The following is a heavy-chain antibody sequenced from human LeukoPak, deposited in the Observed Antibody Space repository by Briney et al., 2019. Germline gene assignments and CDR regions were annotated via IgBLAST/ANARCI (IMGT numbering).Heavy chain of an antibody. J-gene: IGHJ4*02. CDR1: GGSIRSSYYY. CDR3: ARGNSISWYYFDY. Sequence: ASETLSLTCTVSGGSIRSSYYYWGWIRQPPGKGLEWIGYIYYSGSTNYNPSLKSRVTISVDTSKNQFSLKLSSVTAADTAVYYCARGNSISWYYFDYWGQGTLVTVSS. D-gene: IGHD6-13*01. CDR2: IYYSGST. V-gene: IGHV4-61*05.